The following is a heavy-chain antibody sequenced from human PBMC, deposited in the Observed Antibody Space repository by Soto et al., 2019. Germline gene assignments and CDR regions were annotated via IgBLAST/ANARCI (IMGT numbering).Heavy chain of an antibody. D-gene: IGHD1-1*01. CDR1: GFPFSSNS. CDR3: ARDLNWAFDH. J-gene: IGHJ5*02. CDR2: ITGSGTTT. Sequence: GGSLRLSCAASGFPFSSNSVNWVRQAPGKGLEWVSYITGSGTTTRYADSVKGRFTLSRDNAKNSLFLDMNSLTDEDTAVYYCARDLNWAFDHWGRGTLVTIYS. V-gene: IGHV3-48*02.